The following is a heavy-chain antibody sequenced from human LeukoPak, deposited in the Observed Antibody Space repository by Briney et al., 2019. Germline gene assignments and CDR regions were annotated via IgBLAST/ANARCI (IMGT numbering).Heavy chain of an antibody. CDR2: ISSNGGST. V-gene: IGHV3-64*01. J-gene: IGHJ4*02. CDR1: GFTFSSYA. D-gene: IGHD3-22*01. Sequence: GGSLRLSCAASGFTFSSYAMHWVRQAPGKGLEYVSAISSNGGSTYYANSVKGRFTISRDNSKNTLHLQMGSLRAEDMAVYYCARGRGYYDSSGYHFDYWGQGTLVTVSS. CDR3: ARGRGYYDSSGYHFDY.